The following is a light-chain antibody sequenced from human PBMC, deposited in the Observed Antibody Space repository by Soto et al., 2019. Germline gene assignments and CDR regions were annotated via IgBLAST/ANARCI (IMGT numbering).Light chain of an antibody. V-gene: IGLV3-21*02. CDR1: NIGSKR. J-gene: IGLJ3*02. Sequence: SYELTQPPSVSVAPGQTARISCGGNNIGSKRVHWYQQKPGQAPVLVLYDNSDRPSGIPERFSVSNTGNTATLTSSGVEAGDEADYYCQVWDSSSGWVFGGGTKLTVL. CDR2: DNS. CDR3: QVWDSSSGWV.